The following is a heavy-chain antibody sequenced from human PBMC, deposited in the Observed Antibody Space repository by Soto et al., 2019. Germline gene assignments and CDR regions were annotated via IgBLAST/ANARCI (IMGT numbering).Heavy chain of an antibody. D-gene: IGHD3-22*01. CDR3: VRDGLDYYDTERLYFDD. J-gene: IGHJ4*02. CDR1: GFNFITYS. CDR2: ISSSAVYI. V-gene: IGHV3-21*01. Sequence: PGGSLRLSCAASGFNFITYSLSWVRQAPGKGLEWVASISSSAVYIDYADSVNGRFTISRDNANNSLYLQMNSLRAEDTATYYCVRDGLDYYDTERLYFDDWGQGTLVTVSS.